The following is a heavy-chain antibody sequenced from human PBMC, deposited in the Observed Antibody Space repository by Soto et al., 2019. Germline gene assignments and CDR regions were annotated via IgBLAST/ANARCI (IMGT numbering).Heavy chain of an antibody. CDR3: ARDKITMVRGVIISTKNYYYYGMDV. CDR2: IIPIFGTA. D-gene: IGHD3-10*01. J-gene: IGHJ6*02. Sequence: ASVKVSCKASGGTFSSYAISWVRQAPGQGLEWMGGIIPIFGTANYAQKFQGRVTITADESTSTAYMELSSLRSEDTAVYYCARDKITMVRGVIISTKNYYYYGMDVWGQGTTVTVSS. V-gene: IGHV1-69*13. CDR1: GGTFSSYA.